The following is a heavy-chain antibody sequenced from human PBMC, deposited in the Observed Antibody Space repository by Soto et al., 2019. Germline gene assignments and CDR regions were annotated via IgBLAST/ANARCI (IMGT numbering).Heavy chain of an antibody. V-gene: IGHV4-30-4*01. CDR3: AGGSHGSGGHDG. CDR2: IHYSAST. D-gene: IGHD3-10*01. Sequence: SETLSLTCTVPDASISSGDYYWSSIRQPPGKGLEWIGYIHYSASTYYNPSLKSRLTISVDTSKNKVALMLRSMTAADAAVYYCAGGSHGSGGHDGWGQGTLVTVSS. CDR1: DASISSGDYY. J-gene: IGHJ4*02.